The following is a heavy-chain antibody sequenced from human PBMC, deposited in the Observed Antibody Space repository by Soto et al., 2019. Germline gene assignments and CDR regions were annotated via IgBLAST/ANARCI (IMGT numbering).Heavy chain of an antibody. V-gene: IGHV1-46*01. Sequence: ASVKVSCKASGYTFTSYYMHWVRQAPGQGLEWMGIINPSGGSTSYAQKFQGRVTMTRDTSTSTVYMELSSLRSEDTAVYYCARGGDNVLRFLEWSLASYYYGMDVWGQGTTVTVSS. D-gene: IGHD3-3*01. J-gene: IGHJ6*02. CDR1: GYTFTSYY. CDR2: INPSGGST. CDR3: ARGGDNVLRFLEWSLASYYYGMDV.